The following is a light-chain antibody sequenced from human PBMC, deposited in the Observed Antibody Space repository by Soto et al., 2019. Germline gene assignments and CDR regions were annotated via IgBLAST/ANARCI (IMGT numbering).Light chain of an antibody. Sequence: PSTLSASVRSRVTIACRASQSISSWLAWYQQKPGKAPKLLIYAASSLQSGVPSRFSGSGSGTDFTLTISSLQPEDFENYYCQQSYSTPWTFGQGTKVDIK. V-gene: IGKV1-39*01. CDR1: QSISSW. CDR3: QQSYSTPWT. CDR2: AAS. J-gene: IGKJ1*01.